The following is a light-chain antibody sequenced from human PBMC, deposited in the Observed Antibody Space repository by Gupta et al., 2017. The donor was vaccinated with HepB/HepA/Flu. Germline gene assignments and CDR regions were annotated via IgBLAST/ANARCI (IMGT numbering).Light chain of an antibody. CDR3: QQYGSSPRYT. CDR1: QSVSSSY. Sequence: EIVLTQSPGTLSLSPGERATLSCRASQSVSSSYLAWYQQKPGQAPRLLIYGASSRATGIPDRFSRSGSGTDFTLTISRLEPEDFAVYYCQQYGSSPRYTFGQGTKLEIK. J-gene: IGKJ2*01. V-gene: IGKV3-20*01. CDR2: GAS.